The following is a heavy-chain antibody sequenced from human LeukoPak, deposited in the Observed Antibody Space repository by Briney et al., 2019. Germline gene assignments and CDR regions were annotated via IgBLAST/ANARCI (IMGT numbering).Heavy chain of an antibody. CDR3: ARRGRDGYNPFEY. D-gene: IGHD5-24*01. J-gene: IGHJ4*02. CDR2: IYPGDSDT. V-gene: IGHV5-51*01. CDR1: GSSFTSYW. Sequence: GESLQISCKGSGSSFTSYWIGWVRQMPGKGLEWMGIIYPGDSDTRYSPSFQGQVTISVDKSTSTAYLQWSSLKASDTAMYYCARRGRDGYNPFEYWGQGTLVTVSS.